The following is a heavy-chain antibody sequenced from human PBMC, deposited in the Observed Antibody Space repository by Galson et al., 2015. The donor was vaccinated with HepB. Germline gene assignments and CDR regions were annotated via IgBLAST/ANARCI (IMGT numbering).Heavy chain of an antibody. J-gene: IGHJ4*02. CDR3: ARDSGWLAFN. CDR2: INTNTGNP. D-gene: IGHD6-19*01. Sequence: SVKVSCKASGYTFTSSPMNWVRQAPGQGLEWMGWINTNTGNPTYAQGFTGRIVFSLDTSVSTAYLQIRSLKAGDTAIYYCARDSGWLAFNWGQGTLVTVSS. CDR1: GYTFTSSP. V-gene: IGHV7-4-1*02.